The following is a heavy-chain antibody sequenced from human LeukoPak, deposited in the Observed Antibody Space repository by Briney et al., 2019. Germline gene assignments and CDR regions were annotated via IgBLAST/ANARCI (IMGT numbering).Heavy chain of an antibody. CDR3: AKDPSLEWSYYFDY. V-gene: IGHV3-23*01. D-gene: IGHD3-3*01. CDR1: GGSFSGYY. J-gene: IGHJ4*02. CDR2: ISGSGGST. Sequence: ETLSLTCAVYGGSFSGYYWSWIRQPPGKGLEWVSAISGSGGSTYYADSVKGRFTISRDNSKNTLHLQMNSLRAEDTAVYYCAKDPSLEWSYYFDYWGQGTLVTVSS.